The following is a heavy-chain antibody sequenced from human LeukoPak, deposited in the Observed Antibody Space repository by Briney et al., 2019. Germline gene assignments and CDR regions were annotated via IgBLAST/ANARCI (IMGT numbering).Heavy chain of an antibody. CDR3: ARSPPPYYYGSGSSVNYFDC. J-gene: IGHJ4*02. Sequence: PSETLSLTCTVSGGSISSSSYYWGWIRQPPGKGLEWIGYIYYSGSTNYNPSLKSRVTISVDTSKNHFSLKMSSVTAADTAVYYCARSPPPYYYGSGSSVNYFDCWGPGTLVTVSS. D-gene: IGHD3-10*01. CDR2: IYYSGST. V-gene: IGHV4-61*03. CDR1: GGSISSSSYY.